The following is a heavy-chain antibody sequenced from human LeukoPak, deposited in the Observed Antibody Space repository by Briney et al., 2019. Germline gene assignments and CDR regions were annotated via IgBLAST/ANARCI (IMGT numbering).Heavy chain of an antibody. D-gene: IGHD6-13*01. V-gene: IGHV3-23*01. CDR3: AKGTGGSWYRFDY. CDR1: GFNFSSNA. CDR2: ISGNSGST. Sequence: GGSLRLSCAASGFNFSSNAMSWVRQAPGKGLEWVSAISGNSGSTYYADSVKGRFTISRDNSRNTLYLQMNSLRAEDTAVYYCAKGTGGSWYRFDYWGQGTLVTVSS. J-gene: IGHJ4*02.